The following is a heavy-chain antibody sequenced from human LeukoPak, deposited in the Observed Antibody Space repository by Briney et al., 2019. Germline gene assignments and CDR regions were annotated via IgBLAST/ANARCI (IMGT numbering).Heavy chain of an antibody. J-gene: IGHJ5*02. Sequence: GGSLRLSCAASEFTFSDYYMSWIRLAPGKGLEWVSYISPSSSSTSYAYSVKGRFTISRDNAKNSLFLQMSGLRADDTAVYFCARHPLKAYVSDWFDPWGQGTLVTVSS. CDR2: ISPSSSST. CDR3: ARHPLKAYVSDWFDP. D-gene: IGHD3-10*02. V-gene: IGHV3-11*03. CDR1: EFTFSDYY.